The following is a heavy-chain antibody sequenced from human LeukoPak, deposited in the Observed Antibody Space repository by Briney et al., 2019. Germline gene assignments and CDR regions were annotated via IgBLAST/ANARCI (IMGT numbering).Heavy chain of an antibody. CDR1: GFTFSSYE. Sequence: SGGSLRLSXAASGFTFSSYEMNWVRQAPGKGLEWVSYISSSDSTIYYADFVKGRFTISRDNAKNSLYLQMNSLTAEDTAIYYCARDSGISWYYFDYWGQGTLVTVSS. CDR2: ISSSDSTI. CDR3: ARDSGISWYYFDY. D-gene: IGHD6-13*01. V-gene: IGHV3-48*03. J-gene: IGHJ4*02.